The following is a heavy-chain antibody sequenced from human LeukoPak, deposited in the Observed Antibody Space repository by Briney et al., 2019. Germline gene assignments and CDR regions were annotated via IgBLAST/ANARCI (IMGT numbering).Heavy chain of an antibody. Sequence: GASVKVSCKASGYTFTGYYMHWVRQAPGQGLEWMGWINPNSGATNYAQKFQGRVTMTRDTSISTAYMELSRLRSDDTAVYYCARDFQGYCRGGSCHWGFDPWGQGTLVTVSS. CDR2: INPNSGAT. D-gene: IGHD2-15*01. CDR1: GYTFTGYY. J-gene: IGHJ5*02. V-gene: IGHV1-2*02. CDR3: ARDFQGYCRGGSCHWGFDP.